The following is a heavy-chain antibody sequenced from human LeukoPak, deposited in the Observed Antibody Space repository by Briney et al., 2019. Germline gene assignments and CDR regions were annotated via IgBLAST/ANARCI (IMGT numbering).Heavy chain of an antibody. CDR3: ARRDSGTYDY. CDR2: IYHSGST. Sequence: SETLSLTCAVSGGSISSGGYSWSWIRQPQGKGLEWIGYIYHSGSTYYNPSLKSRVTISVDRSKNQFSLKVSSVTAADTAVYYCARRDSGTYDYWGQGILVTVSS. CDR1: GGSISSGGYS. D-gene: IGHD3-10*01. J-gene: IGHJ4*02. V-gene: IGHV4-30-2*01.